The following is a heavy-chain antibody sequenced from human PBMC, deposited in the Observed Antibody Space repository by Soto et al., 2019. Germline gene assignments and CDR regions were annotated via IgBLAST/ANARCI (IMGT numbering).Heavy chain of an antibody. Sequence: EVQLVESGGGLVQPGGSLRLSFAASGFTFSSYSMNWVRQAPGKGLEWVSYISSSSSTIYYADSVKGRFTIYIDNAKTSLYLQMNSLRAEDTAVYYCAGEADYLNWFDPWGQGTLVTVSS. CDR1: GFTFSSYS. D-gene: IGHD4-17*01. CDR3: AGEADYLNWFDP. J-gene: IGHJ5*02. V-gene: IGHV3-48*01. CDR2: ISSSSSTI.